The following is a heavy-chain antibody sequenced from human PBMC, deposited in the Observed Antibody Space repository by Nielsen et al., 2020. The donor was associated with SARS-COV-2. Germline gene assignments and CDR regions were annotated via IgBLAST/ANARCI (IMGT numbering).Heavy chain of an antibody. Sequence: GESLKISCQGSGYRFSSYWITWVRQMPGKGLEWMGIIDPAESDIRYSPSFQGQVIISVDKATTTAYLQWSVLKASDTAIYYCARQPSDYYGMDVWGQGTTVTVSS. J-gene: IGHJ6*02. CDR1: GYRFSSYW. CDR3: ARQPSDYYGMDV. V-gene: IGHV5-51*01. CDR2: IDPAESDI.